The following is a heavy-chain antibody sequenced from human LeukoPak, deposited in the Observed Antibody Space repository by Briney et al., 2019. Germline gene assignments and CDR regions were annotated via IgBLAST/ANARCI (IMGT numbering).Heavy chain of an antibody. CDR3: AKSPGPMPASTIYYFDH. J-gene: IGHJ4*02. CDR1: GFTFSSHA. D-gene: IGHD5-24*01. CDR2: ISGSGGSP. V-gene: IGHV3-23*01. Sequence: PGGSLRLSCAGSGFTFSSHAMSWVRQTPGKGLEWISLISGSGGSPYYADSVLGRFTISRDNSKNTLYLQMNNLRADDTAVYYCAKSPGPMPASTIYYFDHWGQGALVTVS.